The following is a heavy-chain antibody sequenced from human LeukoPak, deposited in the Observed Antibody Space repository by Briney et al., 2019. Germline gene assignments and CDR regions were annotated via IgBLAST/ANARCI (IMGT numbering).Heavy chain of an antibody. CDR1: GDSMSSYY. Sequence: SETLSLTCTVSGDSMSSYYWSWIRQPPGKGLEWIGHVYYSGSTDYNPSLKSRLTISVDTSKNQFSLQLSSVTATDTAVYFCARQNSGARLNVWGQGTTVTVSS. CDR3: ARQNSGARLNV. CDR2: VYYSGST. V-gene: IGHV4-59*08. D-gene: IGHD6-25*01. J-gene: IGHJ6*02.